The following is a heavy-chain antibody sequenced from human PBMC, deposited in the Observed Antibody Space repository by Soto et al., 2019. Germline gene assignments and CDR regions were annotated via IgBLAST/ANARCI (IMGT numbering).Heavy chain of an antibody. CDR1: GFTFNNYG. J-gene: IGHJ4*02. CDR2: IWHDGSNK. Sequence: QVQLVESGGGVVQPGRSLRLSCAASGFTFNNYGMHWVRQAPGKGLEWVALIWHDGSNKGYADSVKGRFTISRDNSKNTLHLQMNSRRVEDTAVYYCTRAAIKGELLDYWGQGTQVTVSS. CDR3: TRAAIKGELLDY. D-gene: IGHD1-26*01. V-gene: IGHV3-33*01.